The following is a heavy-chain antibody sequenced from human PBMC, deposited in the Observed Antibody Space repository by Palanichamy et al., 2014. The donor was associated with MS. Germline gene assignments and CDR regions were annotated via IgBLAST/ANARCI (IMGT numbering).Heavy chain of an antibody. CDR3: AKRGYSGSWFDY. CDR1: GFTFNNYA. V-gene: IGHV3-23*01. J-gene: IGHJ4*02. Sequence: EVQLLESGGGLVQPGGSLRISCAASGFTFNNYAMSWVRQAPGKGLEWVSAISESGGGTYYAVSVKGRFTISRDNSKNMLYLQMNSLRAEDTAIYYCAKRGYSGSWFDYWGQGTLVTVSS. CDR2: ISESGGGT. D-gene: IGHD1-26*01.